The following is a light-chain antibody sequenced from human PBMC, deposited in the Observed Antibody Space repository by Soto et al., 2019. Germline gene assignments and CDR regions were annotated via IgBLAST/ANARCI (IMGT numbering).Light chain of an antibody. J-gene: IGKJ1*01. V-gene: IGKV1-39*01. Sequence: IQRPQSPSSLSASVGDRVTIPCRASQSISSYLNWYQQKPGKAPKLLIYAASSLQSGVPSRFSGSGSGTDFTLTISSLQPEDFATYYCQQSYSTPWTFGQGTKVDI. CDR1: QSISSY. CDR2: AAS. CDR3: QQSYSTPWT.